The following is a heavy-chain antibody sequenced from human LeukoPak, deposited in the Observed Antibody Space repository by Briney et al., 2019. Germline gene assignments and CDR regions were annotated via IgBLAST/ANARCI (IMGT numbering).Heavy chain of an antibody. CDR2: ISGSGGST. CDR3: AKYFASGSYYKLPH. V-gene: IGHV3-23*01. D-gene: IGHD3-10*01. J-gene: IGHJ1*01. Sequence: PGGSLRLSCAASGFTFSSYAMNWVRQAPGKGLEWVSAISGSGGSTYYADSVKGRFTISRDNSKNTLYLQMNSLRAEDTAVYYCAKYFASGSYYKLPHWGQGTLVTVSS. CDR1: GFTFSSYA.